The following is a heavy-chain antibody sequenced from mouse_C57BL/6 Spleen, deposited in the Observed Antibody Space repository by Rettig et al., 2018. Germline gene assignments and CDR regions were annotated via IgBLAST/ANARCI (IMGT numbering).Heavy chain of an antibody. CDR3: ARWNYGSSHFDY. CDR1: GFNIKNTY. D-gene: IGHD1-1*01. CDR2: IDPANGNT. Sequence: ASVKLSCTASGFNIKNTYMHWVKQRPEQGLEWIGRIDPANGNTKYAPKFQGKATITADTSSNTAYLQLSSLTSEDTAIYYCARWNYGSSHFDYWGKGTTLTVSS. J-gene: IGHJ2*01. V-gene: IGHV14-3*01.